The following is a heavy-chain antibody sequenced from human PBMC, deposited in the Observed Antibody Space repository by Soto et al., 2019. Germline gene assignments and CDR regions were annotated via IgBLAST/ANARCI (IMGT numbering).Heavy chain of an antibody. Sequence: SLRLSCAASGFTFSSYGMHWVRQAPGKGLEWVAVISYDGSNKYYADSVKGRFTISRGNSKNTLYLQMNSLRAEDTAVYYCAKYRTTVTVYYYYYRMDVWGQGTTVTVSS. CDR1: GFTFSSYG. V-gene: IGHV3-30*18. J-gene: IGHJ6*02. CDR3: AKYRTTVTVYYYYYRMDV. CDR2: ISYDGSNK. D-gene: IGHD4-4*01.